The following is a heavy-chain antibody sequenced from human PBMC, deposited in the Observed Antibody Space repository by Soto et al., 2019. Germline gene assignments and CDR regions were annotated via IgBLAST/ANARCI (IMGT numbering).Heavy chain of an antibody. D-gene: IGHD6-19*01. V-gene: IGHV4-59*01. CDR2: IYYSGST. CDR3: AREAVAGTVRSPYYYYYYMDV. CDR1: GGSISSYY. J-gene: IGHJ6*03. Sequence: SETLSLTCTVSGGSISSYYWSWIRQPPGKGLEWIGYIYYSGSTNYNPSLKSRVTISVDTSKNQFSLKLSSVTAADTAVYYCAREAVAGTVRSPYYYYYYMDVWGKGTTVTVSS.